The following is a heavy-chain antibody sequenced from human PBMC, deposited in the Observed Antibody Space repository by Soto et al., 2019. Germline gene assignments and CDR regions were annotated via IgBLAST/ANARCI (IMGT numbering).Heavy chain of an antibody. J-gene: IGHJ4*02. CDR2: ISGYNGNT. CDR1: GYTFSNYG. Sequence: QVQLVQSGGEVKQPGASVKVSCKTSGYTFSNYGISWVRQAPGQGLEWVGWISGYNGNTKHAQNVQGRVTLTTDTSPSTAYMELRSLTSDDTAVYYCARDRDTSGWYRSNYWGQGTLVSVSS. V-gene: IGHV1-18*01. D-gene: IGHD6-19*01. CDR3: ARDRDTSGWYRSNY.